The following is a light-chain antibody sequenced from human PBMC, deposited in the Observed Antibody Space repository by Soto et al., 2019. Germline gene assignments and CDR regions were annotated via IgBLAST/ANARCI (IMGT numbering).Light chain of an antibody. CDR2: WGS. CDR3: MQTLQTPPWT. J-gene: IGKJ1*01. CDR1: HIXLHSNGYNF. Sequence: DIVMTRSPVSLPVTPGDPASISFGPSHIXLHSNGYNFLDWYLQKPGQSPQLLIYWGSNRASGVPDRFSGSGSGTDFTLNISRVEAEDVGVYYCMQTLQTPPWTFGQGTKVDI. V-gene: IGKV2-28*01.